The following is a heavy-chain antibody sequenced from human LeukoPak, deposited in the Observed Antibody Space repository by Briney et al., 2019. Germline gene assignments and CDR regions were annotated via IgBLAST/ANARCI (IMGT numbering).Heavy chain of an antibody. J-gene: IGHJ4*02. V-gene: IGHV3-30*02. CDR1: GFTFSSYV. D-gene: IGHD2-2*01. Sequence: GGSLRLSCAASGFTFSSYVMHWVRQAPGKGLEWVAFIRYDGSNKYYADSVKGRFTISRDNSKNTLYLQMNNLRAEDTAVYYCARPRGCGSARCNNFDYWGQGTLVTVSS. CDR3: ARPRGCGSARCNNFDY. CDR2: IRYDGSNK.